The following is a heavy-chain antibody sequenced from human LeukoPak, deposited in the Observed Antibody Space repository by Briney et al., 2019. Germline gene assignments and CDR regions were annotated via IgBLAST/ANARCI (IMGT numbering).Heavy chain of an antibody. CDR1: GFTFSSYE. CDR2: ISGSGSTI. J-gene: IGHJ5*02. V-gene: IGHV3-48*03. Sequence: GGSLRPSCAASGFTFSSYEMHWVRQAPGKGLEWVSYISGSGSTIYYADSVKGRFTISRDNAKNSLYLQMNSLRAEDTAVYYCARDARHRYCSTTSCYWGWFAPWGQGTLVTVSP. D-gene: IGHD2-2*01. CDR3: ARDARHRYCSTTSCYWGWFAP.